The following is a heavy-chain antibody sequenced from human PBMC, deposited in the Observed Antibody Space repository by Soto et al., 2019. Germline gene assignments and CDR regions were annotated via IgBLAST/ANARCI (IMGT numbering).Heavy chain of an antibody. CDR3: ARHQLWFGELYQFGAFDI. CDR1: GASISNTYYS. CDR2: IYYSGST. Sequence: SETLSLTCTVSGASISNTYYSWGWLRDAPGKGLEWIGYIYYSGSTNYNPSLKSRVTISVDTSKNQFSLKLSSVTAADTAVYYCARHQLWFGELYQFGAFDIWGQGTMVTVSS. J-gene: IGHJ3*02. V-gene: IGHV4-61*05. D-gene: IGHD3-10*01.